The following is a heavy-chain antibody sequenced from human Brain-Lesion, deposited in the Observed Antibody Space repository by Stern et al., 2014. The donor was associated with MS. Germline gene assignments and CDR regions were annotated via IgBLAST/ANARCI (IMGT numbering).Heavy chain of an antibody. D-gene: IGHD1-26*01. J-gene: IGHJ4*02. CDR1: GGSISSSTYY. CDR2: IYYSGFT. CDR3: ARHDSVPRPSQLYSARDRGPGYFDY. V-gene: IGHV4-39*01. Sequence: QVQLLESGPGLVKPSETLSLTCTVSGGSISSSTYYWAWIRQPPGKGLVWIGNIYYSGFTYYNPYLKSRVTLSLYIATNQFSPNLSSVTAADTAIYYCARHDSVPRPSQLYSARDRGPGYFDYWGQGTLVTVSS.